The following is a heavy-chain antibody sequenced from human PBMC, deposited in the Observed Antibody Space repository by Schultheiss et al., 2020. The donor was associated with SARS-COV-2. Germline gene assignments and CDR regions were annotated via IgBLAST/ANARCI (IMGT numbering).Heavy chain of an antibody. Sequence: GGSLRLSCSASGFTFSSYAMHWVRQAPGKGLEWVAVISYDGSNKYYADSVKGRFTISRDNAKNSLYLQMNSLRAEDTAVYYCARGGWGLYPYWGQGTLVTVSS. CDR1: GFTFSSYA. CDR3: ARGGWGLYPY. D-gene: IGHD1-26*01. J-gene: IGHJ4*02. CDR2: ISYDGSNK. V-gene: IGHV3-30-3*01.